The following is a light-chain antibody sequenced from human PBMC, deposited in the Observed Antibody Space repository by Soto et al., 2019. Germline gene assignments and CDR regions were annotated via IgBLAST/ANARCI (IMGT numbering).Light chain of an antibody. CDR1: ALPKKY. CDR3: LSADSSGTYFHVV. CDR2: KDS. J-gene: IGLJ2*01. V-gene: IGLV3-16*01. Sequence: SYELTQPPSVSVSLGQMARITCSGEALPKKYAYWYQQKPGQFPVLVIYKDSERPSGIPERFSGSSSGTIVTLTISGVQAEDEADYYCLSADSSGTYFHVVFGGGTKLTVL.